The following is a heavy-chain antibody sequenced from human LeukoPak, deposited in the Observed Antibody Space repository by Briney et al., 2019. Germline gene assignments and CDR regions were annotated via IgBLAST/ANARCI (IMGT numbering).Heavy chain of an antibody. CDR2: IYPGDSDI. Sequence: GESLKISCKGPGYSFTNYWIGWVRQMPGKGLEWMGIIYPGDSDIRYSPSFQGQVTISVDKSIRTAYLQWSSLKASDTAVYYCARRGDNSGYYSFDYWGQGTLVTVSS. D-gene: IGHD3-22*01. CDR3: ARRGDNSGYYSFDY. J-gene: IGHJ4*02. V-gene: IGHV5-51*01. CDR1: GYSFTNYW.